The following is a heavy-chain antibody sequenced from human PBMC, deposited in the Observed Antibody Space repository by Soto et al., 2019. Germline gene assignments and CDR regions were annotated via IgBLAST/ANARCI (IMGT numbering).Heavy chain of an antibody. Sequence: EVRLLESGGGLAQPGGSLRLSCAASGFTFSNYVMSWVRQSPGKGLEWEWVSAITGSGGYTYHGDSVKGRFTVSRDNTKNTLYLQMNSLKAEDTAVYYCAKGSADSRPYYFDYWGQGALVTVSS. D-gene: IGHD2-2*01. J-gene: IGHJ4*02. V-gene: IGHV3-23*01. CDR3: AKGSADSRPYYFDY. CDR2: ITGSGGYT. CDR1: GFTFSNYV.